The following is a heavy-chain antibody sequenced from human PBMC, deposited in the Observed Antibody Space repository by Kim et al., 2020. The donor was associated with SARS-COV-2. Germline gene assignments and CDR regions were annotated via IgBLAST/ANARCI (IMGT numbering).Heavy chain of an antibody. V-gene: IGHV3-74*01. CDR2: IKSDGRST. J-gene: IGHJ4*02. D-gene: IGHD4-17*01. CDR1: GFTFSSYW. Sequence: GGSLRLSCAASGFTFSSYWMHWVHQAPGKGLGWLSRIKSDGRSTNYAASVKGRFTISRDNAKSTLYLQMNSLRAEDTAVYYCARDIYGDYVPGDYWGQGTLVTVSS. CDR3: ARDIYGDYVPGDY.